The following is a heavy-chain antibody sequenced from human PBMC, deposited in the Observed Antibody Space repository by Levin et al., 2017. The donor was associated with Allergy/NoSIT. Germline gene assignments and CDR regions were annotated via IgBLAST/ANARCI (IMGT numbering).Heavy chain of an antibody. J-gene: IGHJ4*02. Sequence: GGSLRLSCAASGFTFSNYAMHWVRQAPGKGPEWVAVISYDGSGKYYADSVKGRFTISRDNSKNTLYLQVNSLKPEDTAVYYCAVQRSPGIVDATMGFDYRGQGTLVTVSS. V-gene: IGHV3-30-3*01. D-gene: IGHD1-26*01. CDR3: AVQRSPGIVDATMGFDY. CDR2: ISYDGSGK. CDR1: GFTFSNYA.